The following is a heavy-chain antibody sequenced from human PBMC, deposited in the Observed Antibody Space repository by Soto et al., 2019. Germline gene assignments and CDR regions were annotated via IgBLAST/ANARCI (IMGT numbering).Heavy chain of an antibody. V-gene: IGHV4-34*01. CDR3: TTQGFGGLHGLVDV. J-gene: IGHJ6*02. CDR1: GASFSGYY. D-gene: IGHD3-10*01. CDR2: INHTGST. Sequence: SETLSLTCAVYGASFSGYYWSWIRQPPGKGLEWIGEINHTGSTNYNPSLKSRVSISVDTSKNQFSLKLTSVTAADTAVYYCTTQGFGGLHGLVDVWGQGTTVTVSS.